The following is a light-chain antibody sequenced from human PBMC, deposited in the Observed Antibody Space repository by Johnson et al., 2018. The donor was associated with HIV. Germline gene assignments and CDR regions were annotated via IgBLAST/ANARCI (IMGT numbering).Light chain of an antibody. CDR3: GTWDASLSVNV. J-gene: IGLJ1*01. Sequence: QSVLTQPPSVSAAPGQKVNISCSGSSSNIGNNYVSWYQQLPGTAPKVLIYDNHKRPSGIPDRFSGSKSGTSATLDITGLQSGDEADYYCGTWDASLSVNVFGPGTKVTVL. CDR2: DNH. CDR1: SSNIGNNY. V-gene: IGLV1-51*01.